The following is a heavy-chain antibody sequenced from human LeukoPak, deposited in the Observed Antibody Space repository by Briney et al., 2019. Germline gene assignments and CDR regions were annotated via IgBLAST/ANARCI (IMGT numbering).Heavy chain of an antibody. Sequence: PGGSLRLSCAASGFTFSNYWMSWVRQAPGKGLEWVANIKQDGSEKYYVDSVKGRFTISRDNAKNSLSLQMNSLRAEDTAVYYCARAVGYCSSTSCYDYYYYMDVWGKGTTVTVSS. CDR1: GFTFSNYW. V-gene: IGHV3-7*01. D-gene: IGHD2-2*01. CDR2: IKQDGSEK. CDR3: ARAVGYCSSTSCYDYYYYMDV. J-gene: IGHJ6*03.